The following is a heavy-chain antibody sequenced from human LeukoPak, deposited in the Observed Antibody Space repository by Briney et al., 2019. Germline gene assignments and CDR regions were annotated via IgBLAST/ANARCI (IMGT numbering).Heavy chain of an antibody. D-gene: IGHD2-21*02. CDR3: ARTPPKGDIDY. J-gene: IGHJ4*02. CDR1: GYTFTNYD. CDR2: MSASSGNT. V-gene: IGHV1-8*01. Sequence: VASVKVSCKASGYTFTNYDINWVRQATGQGLEWLGWMSASSGNTGYAQKFQGRVSMTRATSITTAYLELSGLTFEDTAVYYCARTPPKGDIDYWGQGTLVTVSS.